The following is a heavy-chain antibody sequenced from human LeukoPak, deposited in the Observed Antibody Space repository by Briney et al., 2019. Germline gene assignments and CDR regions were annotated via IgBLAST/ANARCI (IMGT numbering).Heavy chain of an antibody. V-gene: IGHV3-11*01. CDR1: GFTFSDYY. D-gene: IGHD6-19*01. Sequence: TGGSLRLSCAASGFTFSDYYMSWIRQAPGKGLEWVSYISSSGSTIYYADSVKGRFTISRDNAKNSLYLQMNSLRAEDTAVYYCARARLAVAGTPRPFFDYWGQGTLVTVSS. J-gene: IGHJ4*02. CDR3: ARARLAVAGTPRPFFDY. CDR2: ISSSGSTI.